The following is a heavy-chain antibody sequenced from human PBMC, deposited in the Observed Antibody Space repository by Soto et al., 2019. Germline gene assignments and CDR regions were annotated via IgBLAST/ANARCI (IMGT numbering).Heavy chain of an antibody. V-gene: IGHV3-30*18. CDR2: ISHDGSRK. CDR3: VKDYGIEVAGAEILLDV. J-gene: IGHJ4*02. D-gene: IGHD6-19*01. CDR1: GFAFNIYG. Sequence: QVHLVESGGGVVQAGRSLRLSCSASGFAFNIYGVHWVRQAPGKGLEWVAVISHDGSRKYYADSVKGRFTIYRDNSKNTLYMQMHRLRVDDTDVYYCVKDYGIEVAGAEILLDVWGQGTLVSVSS.